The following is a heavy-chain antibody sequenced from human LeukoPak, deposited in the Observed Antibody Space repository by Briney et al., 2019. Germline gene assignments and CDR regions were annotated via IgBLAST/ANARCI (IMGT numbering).Heavy chain of an antibody. CDR3: AKDHWAYCGGDCYSHFDY. V-gene: IGHV3-23*01. Sequence: PGGSLRLSCAASGFTFSSYAMSWVRQAPGKVLEWVSAISGSGGSTYYADSVKGRFTISRDNSKNTLYLQMNSLRAEDTAVYYCAKDHWAYCGGDCYSHFDYWGQGTLVTVSS. J-gene: IGHJ4*02. CDR1: GFTFSSYA. D-gene: IGHD2-21*02. CDR2: ISGSGGST.